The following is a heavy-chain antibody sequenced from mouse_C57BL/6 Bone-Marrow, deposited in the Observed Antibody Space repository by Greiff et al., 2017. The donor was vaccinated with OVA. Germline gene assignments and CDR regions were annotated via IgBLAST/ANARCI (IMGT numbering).Heavy chain of an antibody. CDR2: IDPSDSYT. CDR1: GYTFTSYW. J-gene: IGHJ4*01. Sequence: QVQLQQPGAELVKPGASVKLSCKASGYTFTSYWMQWVKQRPGQGLEWIGEIDPSDSYTNYNQKFKGKATLTVDTSSSTAYMQLSSLTSEDSAVYYCARGEITTVERDAMEYWGQGTSVTVSS. CDR3: ARGEITTVERDAMEY. D-gene: IGHD1-1*01. V-gene: IGHV1-50*01.